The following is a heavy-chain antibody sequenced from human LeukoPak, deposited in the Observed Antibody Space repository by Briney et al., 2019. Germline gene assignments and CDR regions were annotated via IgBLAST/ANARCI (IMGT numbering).Heavy chain of an antibody. Sequence: SETLSLTCAVYGGSFSGYYWSWIRQPPGKGQEWIGEINHSGSTNYNPSLKSRVTISVDTSKNQFSLKLSSVTAADTAVYYCARSPTRAIAARVYWYFDLWGRGTLVTVSS. CDR3: ARSPTRAIAARVYWYFDL. D-gene: IGHD6-6*01. V-gene: IGHV4-34*01. CDR1: GGSFSGYY. J-gene: IGHJ2*01. CDR2: INHSGST.